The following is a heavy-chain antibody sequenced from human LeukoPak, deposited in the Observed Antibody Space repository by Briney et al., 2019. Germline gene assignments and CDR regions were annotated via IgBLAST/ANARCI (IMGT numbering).Heavy chain of an antibody. CDR2: IYYSGST. D-gene: IGHD6-19*01. CDR1: GGSISSSSYY. CDR3: ARRKGFSGWYPGNWFDP. J-gene: IGHJ5*02. Sequence: SETLSLTCTVSGGSISSSSYYWGWIRQPPGKGLEWIGSIYYSGSTYYNPSLKSRVTISVDTSKNQFSLKLSSVTAADTAVYYCARRKGFSGWYPGNWFDPWGQGTLVTVSS. V-gene: IGHV4-39*07.